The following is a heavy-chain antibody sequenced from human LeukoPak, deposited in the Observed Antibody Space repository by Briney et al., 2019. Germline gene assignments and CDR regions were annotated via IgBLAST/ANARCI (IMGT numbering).Heavy chain of an antibody. D-gene: IGHD3-16*02. J-gene: IGHJ4*02. CDR3: ARETEYDYVWGSYRTFDY. V-gene: IGHV1-46*01. Sequence: ASVKVSCKASGYTFTSYYMHWVRQAPGQGLEWMGIINPSGGSTSYAQKFQGRVTMTRNTSISTAYMELSSLRSEDTAVYYCARETEYDYVWGSYRTFDYWGQGTLVTVSS. CDR2: INPSGGST. CDR1: GYTFTSYY.